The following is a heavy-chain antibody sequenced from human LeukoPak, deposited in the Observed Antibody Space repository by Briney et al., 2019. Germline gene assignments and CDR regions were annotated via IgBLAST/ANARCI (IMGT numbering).Heavy chain of an antibody. Sequence: GASVKVSCKASGHTFTSYDINWVRQATGQGLEWMGWMNPNSGNTGYAQKFQGRVTITRNTSISTAYMELSSLRSEDTAVYYCARGGQYSSSWYGTYYYYMDVWGKGTTVTVSS. CDR2: MNPNSGNT. V-gene: IGHV1-8*03. CDR1: GHTFTSYD. D-gene: IGHD6-13*01. CDR3: ARGGQYSSSWYGTYYYYMDV. J-gene: IGHJ6*03.